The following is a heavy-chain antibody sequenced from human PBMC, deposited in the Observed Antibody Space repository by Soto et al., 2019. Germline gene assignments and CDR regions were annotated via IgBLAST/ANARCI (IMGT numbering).Heavy chain of an antibody. V-gene: IGHV4-31*03. D-gene: IGHD2-2*01. J-gene: IGHJ5*02. CDR3: ARQNQYCISTSCYGVVWFDP. Sequence: QVQLQESGPGLVKPSQTLSLTCTVSGGSISSGGYYWSWIRQHPGKGLEWIGYIYYSGSTYYNPYLKSRVTRSVDTSKNQFSLKLSSVTAADTAVYYCARQNQYCISTSCYGVVWFDPWGQGTLVTVSS. CDR2: IYYSGST. CDR1: GGSISSGGYY.